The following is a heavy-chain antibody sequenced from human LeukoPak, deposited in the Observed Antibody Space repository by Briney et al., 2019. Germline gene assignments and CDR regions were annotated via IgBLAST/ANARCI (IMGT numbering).Heavy chain of an antibody. J-gene: IGHJ1*01. CDR3: ARDGDYYDSSGSAEYFQH. V-gene: IGHV3-48*04. D-gene: IGHD3-22*01. CDR2: ISSSSSTI. Sequence: GGSLRLSCAASGFTFSSYSMNWVRQAPGKGLEWVSYISSSSSTIYYADSVKGRFTISRDNAKNSLYLQMNSLRAEDTAVYYCARDGDYYDSSGSAEYFQHWGQGTLATVSS. CDR1: GFTFSSYS.